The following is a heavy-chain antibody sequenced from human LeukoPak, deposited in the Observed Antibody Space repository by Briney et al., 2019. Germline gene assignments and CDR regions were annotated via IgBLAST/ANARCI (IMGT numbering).Heavy chain of an antibody. J-gene: IGHJ4*02. D-gene: IGHD1-26*01. Sequence: GGSLRLSCAPSGFTFSSYAMRWVRQAPGKGLEWVSGINNSGGSKYYADSVKGRFTISRDNSKNTLYLQMNSLRAEDTAVYYCAKDQRKVGATSFDYWGQGTLVTVSS. V-gene: IGHV3-23*01. CDR3: AKDQRKVGATSFDY. CDR1: GFTFSSYA. CDR2: INNSGGSK.